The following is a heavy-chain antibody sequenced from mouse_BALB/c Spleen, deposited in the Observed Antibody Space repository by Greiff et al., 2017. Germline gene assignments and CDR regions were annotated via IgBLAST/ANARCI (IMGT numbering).Heavy chain of an antibody. V-gene: IGHV2-9*02. CDR2: IWAGGST. CDR3: ARERYQAWFAY. D-gene: IGHD2-14*01. CDR1: GFSLTSYG. J-gene: IGHJ3*01. Sequence: VKVEESGPGLVAPSQSLSITCTVSGFSLTSYGVHWVRQPPGKGLEWLGVIWAGGSTNYNSALMSRLSISKDNSKSQVFLKMNSLQTDDTAMYYCARERYQAWFAYWGQGTLVTVSA.